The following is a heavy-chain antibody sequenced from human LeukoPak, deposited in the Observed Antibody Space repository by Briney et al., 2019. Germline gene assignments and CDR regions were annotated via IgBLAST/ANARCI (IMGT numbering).Heavy chain of an antibody. CDR1: GFTFSSYG. CDR3: AKAECSSTSCYVNAFDI. J-gene: IGHJ3*02. D-gene: IGHD2-2*01. V-gene: IGHV3-30*02. Sequence: GGSLRLSCAASGFTFSSYGMHWVRQAPGKGLEWVAFIRYDGSNKYYADSVKGRFTISRDNSKNTLYLQMNSLRAEDTAVYYCAKAECSSTSCYVNAFDIWGQGTMVTVSS. CDR2: IRYDGSNK.